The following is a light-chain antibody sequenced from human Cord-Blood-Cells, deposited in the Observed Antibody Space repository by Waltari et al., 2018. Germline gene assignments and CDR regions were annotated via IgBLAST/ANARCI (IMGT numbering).Light chain of an antibody. CDR1: SSDVCGYNY. Sequence: QSALTQPASVSGSPGQSTTISCTGSSSDVCGYNYVSWYQQHPGKAPKLMIYDVSNRPSGVSNRFSGSKSGNTASLTISGLQAEDEADYYCSSYTSSSTLVFGTGTKVTVL. V-gene: IGLV2-14*01. J-gene: IGLJ1*01. CDR3: SSYTSSSTLV. CDR2: DVS.